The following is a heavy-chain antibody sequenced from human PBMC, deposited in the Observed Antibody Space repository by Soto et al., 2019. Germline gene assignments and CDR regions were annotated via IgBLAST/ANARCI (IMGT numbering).Heavy chain of an antibody. J-gene: IGHJ4*02. V-gene: IGHV3-30*18. CDR3: AKDRVGSSGWYSYFDY. D-gene: IGHD6-19*01. CDR2: IPYDRSNK. Sequence: GGSLRLSCAASGFTFSSYGMHWVRQAPGKGLEWVAVIPYDRSNKYYVDSVKGRFIISRDNSKNTLSLQMNSLRAEDTAVYYCAKDRVGSSGWYSYFDYWGQGTLVTVSS. CDR1: GFTFSSYG.